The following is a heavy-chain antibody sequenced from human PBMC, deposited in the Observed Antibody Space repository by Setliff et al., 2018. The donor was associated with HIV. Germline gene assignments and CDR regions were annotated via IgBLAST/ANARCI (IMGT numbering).Heavy chain of an antibody. Sequence: PSETCPSPALSMAGPSVVTTGAGSASPQGRGWSGLGEINDSGSTNYNPSLKSRVTMSVDTSKNQFSLKLGSVTAADTAVYYCARGTRAAAGFGAILYYYYYMDVWGKGTTVTVSS. D-gene: IGHD6-13*01. CDR2: INDSGST. V-gene: IGHV4-34*01. J-gene: IGHJ6*03. CDR1: AGPSVVTT. CDR3: ARGTRAAAGFGAILYYYYYMDV.